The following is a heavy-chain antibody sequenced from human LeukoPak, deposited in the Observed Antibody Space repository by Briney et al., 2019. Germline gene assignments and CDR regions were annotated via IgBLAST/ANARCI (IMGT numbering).Heavy chain of an antibody. J-gene: IGHJ4*02. CDR3: AAGRGWLLPFDY. CDR2: IYTSGST. D-gene: IGHD1-26*01. CDR1: GVSISSGSHY. V-gene: IGHV4-61*02. Sequence: SQTLSLTCTVSGVSISSGSHYWSWIRQPAGNGLEWIGRIYTSGSTNYNPSLKSRVTISVDTSKNQFSLKLSSVTAADTAVYYCAAGRGWLLPFDYWGQGTLVTVSS.